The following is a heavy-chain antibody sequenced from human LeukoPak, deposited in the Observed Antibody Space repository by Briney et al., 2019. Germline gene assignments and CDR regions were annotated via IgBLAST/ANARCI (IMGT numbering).Heavy chain of an antibody. Sequence: SETLSLTCTVSGGSISNSSYYWGWIRQPPGKGLEWIGSIYYSGSTYYNPSLKSRVTISVDTSKNQFSLKLSSVTAADTAVYYCASHILLWFGEVREDAYNWFDPWGQGTLVTVSS. J-gene: IGHJ5*02. CDR1: GGSISNSSYY. D-gene: IGHD3-10*01. V-gene: IGHV4-39*01. CDR2: IYYSGST. CDR3: ASHILLWFGEVREDAYNWFDP.